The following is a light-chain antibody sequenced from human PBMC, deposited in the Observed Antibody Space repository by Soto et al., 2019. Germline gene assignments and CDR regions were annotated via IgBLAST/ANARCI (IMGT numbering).Light chain of an antibody. J-gene: IGKJ4*01. CDR1: HDIGNS. Sequence: DLQMTQSPPSLSASVGDRVTVTCRASHDIGNSLAWYQQGPGKSPRLLIYEASTLQSGVPARFSGSGSGTDFTLAISSLRPEDVGTYYCQNYNSAPVTFGGGTKLDIX. V-gene: IGKV1-27*01. CDR3: QNYNSAPVT. CDR2: EAS.